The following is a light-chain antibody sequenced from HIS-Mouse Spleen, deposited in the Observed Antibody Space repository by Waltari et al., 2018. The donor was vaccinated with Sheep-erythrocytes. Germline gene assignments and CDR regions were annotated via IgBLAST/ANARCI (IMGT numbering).Light chain of an antibody. Sequence: SSELTQPPSVSVSPGQTASITCPGDKFGDKYACWYQQKPGHSPVLVIYQDTKRPSGIPERFSGSNSGNTATLTISGTQAMDEADYYCQAWDSSIVVFGGGTKLTVL. V-gene: IGLV3-1*01. CDR2: QDT. CDR1: KFGDKY. CDR3: QAWDSSIVV. J-gene: IGLJ2*01.